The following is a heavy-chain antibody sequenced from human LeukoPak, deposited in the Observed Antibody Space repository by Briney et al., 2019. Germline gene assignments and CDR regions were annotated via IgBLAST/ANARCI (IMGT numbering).Heavy chain of an antibody. CDR1: GFTFTDHY. CDR2: ISSSSSNT. D-gene: IGHD3-10*01. V-gene: IGHV3-11*05. Sequence: GGSLRLSCAASGFTFTDHYMSWIRQAPGGGLEWVSCISSSSSNTDYADSVKGRFPISRDNAKNLLFLQMNSLRAEDTAVYFCAREGVRGSQALDAFDIWGHGTMVTVSS. CDR3: AREGVRGSQALDAFDI. J-gene: IGHJ3*02.